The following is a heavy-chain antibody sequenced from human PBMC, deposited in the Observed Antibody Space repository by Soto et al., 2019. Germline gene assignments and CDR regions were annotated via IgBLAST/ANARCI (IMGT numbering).Heavy chain of an antibody. V-gene: IGHV3-23*01. CDR1: GFTVSSYA. CDR2: ISGSGST. J-gene: IGHJ6*03. CDR3: AKALRFTFTTGYYMDV. Sequence: EVQLLESGGGLVQPGGSLRLSCAASGFTVSSYAMSWVRQAPGKGLEWVSVISGSGSTYSADSVKGRFTISRDSSKNMVYLQMKSPRAEDTAVDYCAKALRFTFTTGYYMDVWGRGTTVTVSS. D-gene: IGHD3-16*01.